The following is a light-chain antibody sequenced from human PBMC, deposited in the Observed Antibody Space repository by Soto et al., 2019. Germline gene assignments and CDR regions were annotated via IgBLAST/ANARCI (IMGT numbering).Light chain of an antibody. V-gene: IGLV2-14*03. CDR2: NVY. J-gene: IGLJ1*01. Sequence: QSALTEPASVSLSPGHSITISCTGTSSDVGAYNFVSWHQQHPGKAPKLMIYNVYDRPSGISYRFSGSKSGNTASLTISGLQGEDEADYYCSAYTVSRTYVFGTGTKVT. CDR1: SSDVGAYNF. CDR3: SAYTVSRTYV.